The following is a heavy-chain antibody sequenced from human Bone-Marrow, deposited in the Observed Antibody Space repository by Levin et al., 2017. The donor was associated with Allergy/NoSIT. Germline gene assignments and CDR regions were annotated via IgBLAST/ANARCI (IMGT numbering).Heavy chain of an antibody. V-gene: IGHV1-8*01. J-gene: IGHJ6*02. D-gene: IGHD6-13*01. CDR3: ARATVSIIAAAGTHYYYYYGMDV. Sequence: ASVKVSCKASGYTFTSYDINWVRQATGQGLEWMGWMNPNSGNTGYAQKFQGRVTMTRNTSISTAYMELSSLRSEDTAVYYCARATVSIIAAAGTHYYYYYGMDVWGQGTTVTVSS. CDR1: GYTFTSYD. CDR2: MNPNSGNT.